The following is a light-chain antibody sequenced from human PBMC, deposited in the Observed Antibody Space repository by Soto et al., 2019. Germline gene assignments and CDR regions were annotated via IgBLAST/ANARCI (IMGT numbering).Light chain of an antibody. CDR3: QQRSNWPRT. J-gene: IGKJ1*01. V-gene: IGKV3-11*01. Sequence: EIVLTQSSATLSLSPGERATLSCRASQSVTSNALAWYQQKPGQAPRLLMYDVSNRATGIPARFSGSGSGTDFTLTISSLEPEDLAVYYCQQRSNWPRTFGQGTKVDIK. CDR1: QSVTSN. CDR2: DVS.